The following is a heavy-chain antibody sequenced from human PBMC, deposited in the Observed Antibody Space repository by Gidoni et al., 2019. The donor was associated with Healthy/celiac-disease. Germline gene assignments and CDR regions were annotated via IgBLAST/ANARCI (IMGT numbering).Heavy chain of an antibody. CDR3: AKTLPAYYDILTGYFYFDY. J-gene: IGHJ4*02. D-gene: IGHD3-9*01. Sequence: EVQLVESGGGLVQPGGSLRLYCAASGFTFSSSAMSWVRQAPGKGLEWVSTISGSGGSTYYADSVKGRFTISRDNSKNTLYLQMNSLRAEDTAVYYCAKTLPAYYDILTGYFYFDYWGQGTLVTVSS. CDR2: ISGSGGST. V-gene: IGHV3-23*04. CDR1: GFTFSSSA.